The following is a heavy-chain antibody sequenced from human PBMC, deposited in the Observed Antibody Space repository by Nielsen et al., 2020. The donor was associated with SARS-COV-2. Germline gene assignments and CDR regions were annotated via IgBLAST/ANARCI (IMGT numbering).Heavy chain of an antibody. Sequence: SETLSLTCTVSGGSIKSSTYYWGWIRQPPGKGLEWIGSIYHSGSTNYNPSLKSRVTISVDKSKNQFSLKLSSVTAADTAVYYCASSGYDRRFGYWGQGTLVTVSS. D-gene: IGHD5-12*01. CDR1: GGSIKSSTYY. CDR3: ASSGYDRRFGY. CDR2: IYHSGST. J-gene: IGHJ4*02. V-gene: IGHV4-39*07.